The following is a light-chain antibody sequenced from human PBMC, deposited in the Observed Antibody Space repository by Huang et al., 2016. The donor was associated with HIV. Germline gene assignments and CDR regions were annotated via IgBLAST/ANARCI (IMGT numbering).Light chain of an antibody. CDR3: QHYNKWPPA. J-gene: IGKJ2*01. Sequence: EVVLTQSPATLSVSPGERATLSCGASQSIDTNFAGYQQKPGQSPRLRIFGASTRATGIPARFGGSGSGTEFTLTISSLQSEDFAIYYCQHYNKWPPAFGQGTKLEIK. CDR2: GAS. CDR1: QSIDTN. V-gene: IGKV3-15*01.